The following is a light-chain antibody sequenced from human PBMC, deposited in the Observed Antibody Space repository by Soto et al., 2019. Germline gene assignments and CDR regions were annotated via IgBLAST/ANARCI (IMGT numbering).Light chain of an antibody. Sequence: EMVMTQSPATLSVSPGERATLSCRASQSVSSNLAWYQQKPGQAPRLLIYGASTRATGIPARFSGSGSGTEFTLTISSLQSEDFAVYYCQQYHNWPITFGQGTRLENK. J-gene: IGKJ5*01. V-gene: IGKV3-15*01. CDR2: GAS. CDR1: QSVSSN. CDR3: QQYHNWPIT.